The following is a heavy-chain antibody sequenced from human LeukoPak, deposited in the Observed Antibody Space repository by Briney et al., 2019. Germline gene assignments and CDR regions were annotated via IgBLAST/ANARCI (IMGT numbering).Heavy chain of an antibody. D-gene: IGHD3-10*01. CDR3: AKDTSVVRGVNDY. V-gene: IGHV3-23*01. J-gene: IGHJ4*02. Sequence: GGSLRLSCAASGFTFSSYAMSWVRQAPGKGLEWASAISGSGGSTYYADSVKGRFTISRDNSKNTLYLQMNSLRAEDTAVYYCAKDTSVVRGVNDYWGQGTLVTVSS. CDR1: GFTFSSYA. CDR2: ISGSGGST.